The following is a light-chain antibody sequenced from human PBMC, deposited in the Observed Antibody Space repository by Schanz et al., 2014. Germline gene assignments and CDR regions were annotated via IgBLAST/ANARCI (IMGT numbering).Light chain of an antibody. CDR1: QSVSSSY. CDR3: QQRINWPPMYT. CDR2: GAS. V-gene: IGKV3D-20*02. J-gene: IGKJ2*01. Sequence: EIVLTQSPGTLSLSPGERATLSCRASQSVSSSYLAWYQQKPGQAPRLLIYGASSRATGIPDRFSGSGSGTDFTLTISSLEPADFAVYYCQQRINWPPMYTFGQGTKLEIK.